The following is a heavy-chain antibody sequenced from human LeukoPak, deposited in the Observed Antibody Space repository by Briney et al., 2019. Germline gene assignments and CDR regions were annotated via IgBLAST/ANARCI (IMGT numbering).Heavy chain of an antibody. V-gene: IGHV4-34*01. CDR1: GGSFSGYY. CDR3: ARNDYYDSRIDY. D-gene: IGHD3-22*01. J-gene: IGHJ4*02. Sequence: SETLSLTCAVYGGSFSGYYWSWIRQPPGKGLEWIGEINHSGSTNYNPSLKSRVTISVDTSKNQFSLKLSSVTAADMAVYYCARNDYYDSRIDYWGQGTLVTVSS. CDR2: INHSGST.